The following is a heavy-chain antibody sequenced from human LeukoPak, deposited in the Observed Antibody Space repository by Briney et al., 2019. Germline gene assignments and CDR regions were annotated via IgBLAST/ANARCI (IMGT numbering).Heavy chain of an antibody. D-gene: IGHD6-13*01. Sequence: ASVKVSCKASGYTLTGDYMHWVRQAPGQGLEWMGWINPKSGGTNYAQKSQGRVTMTRDTSISTAYMEMSRLRFDDTAVYYCAREAGSFSSWGQGTLVTVSS. V-gene: IGHV1-2*02. CDR1: GYTLTGDY. CDR2: INPKSGGT. CDR3: AREAGSFSS. J-gene: IGHJ5*02.